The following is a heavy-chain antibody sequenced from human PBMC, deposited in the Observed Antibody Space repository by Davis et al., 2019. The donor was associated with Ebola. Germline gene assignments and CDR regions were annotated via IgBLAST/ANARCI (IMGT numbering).Heavy chain of an antibody. V-gene: IGHV3-7*01. J-gene: IGHJ4*02. Sequence: PGGSLRLSCAASGFTFSDYWMSWVRQAPGKGLEWVANIKHDGVEKNYVPSVKGRFTISRDHAKNSLYLQMNSLRAEDTAVYYCARDVISDIVVVGPLDYWGQGTLVTVSS. CDR3: ARDVISDIVVVGPLDY. D-gene: IGHD2-15*01. CDR1: GFTFSDYW. CDR2: IKHDGVEK.